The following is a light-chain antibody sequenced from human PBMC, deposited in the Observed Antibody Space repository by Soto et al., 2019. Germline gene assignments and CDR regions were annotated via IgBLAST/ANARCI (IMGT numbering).Light chain of an antibody. Sequence: EIVMTQSPATLSVSPGERATLSCRASQSVSSNLAWYQQKHGQAPRLLIYGASTRATGIPARFIGSGSGTEFTLTISSLQSEDFAVDYCQQYNNWPPLTFGGGTKVEIK. J-gene: IGKJ4*01. CDR3: QQYNNWPPLT. CDR1: QSVSSN. V-gene: IGKV3-15*01. CDR2: GAS.